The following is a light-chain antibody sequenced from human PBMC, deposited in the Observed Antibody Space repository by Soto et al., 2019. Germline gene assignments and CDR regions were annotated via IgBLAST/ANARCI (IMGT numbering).Light chain of an antibody. CDR3: QQYNNWPSRYT. V-gene: IGKV3-15*01. CDR1: QSVSSN. CDR2: GAS. Sequence: EIVMTQSPATLSVSPGERATLSCRASQSVSSNLAWYQQKPGQAPRLLIYGASTRATGIPARFSDSGSGTEFTLTISSLQSEDFAVYYCQQYNNWPSRYTFGQGTKLEIK. J-gene: IGKJ2*01.